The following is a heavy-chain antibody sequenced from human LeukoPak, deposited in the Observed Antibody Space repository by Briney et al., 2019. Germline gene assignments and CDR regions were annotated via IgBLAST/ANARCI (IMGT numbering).Heavy chain of an antibody. V-gene: IGHV3-48*01. Sequence: GGSLRLSCAASGFTFSSYSMNWVRQAPGKGLEWVSYISGSSGTIYYADSVKGRLTISRDNAKNSLYLQMNSLRAEDMAVYYCARRSEFGVLYYMDVWGKGTTVTVSS. J-gene: IGHJ6*03. CDR2: ISGSSGTI. D-gene: IGHD3-16*01. CDR3: ARRSEFGVLYYMDV. CDR1: GFTFSSYS.